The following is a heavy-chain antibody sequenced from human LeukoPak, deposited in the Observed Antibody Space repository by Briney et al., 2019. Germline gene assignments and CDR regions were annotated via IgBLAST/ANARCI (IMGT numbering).Heavy chain of an antibody. CDR1: GFTFSSYS. CDR2: IGSSSSYI. V-gene: IGHV3-21*01. J-gene: IGHJ5*02. CDR3: ARGMGFDP. D-gene: IGHD5-24*01. Sequence: GGSLRLSCAASGFTFSSYSMNWVRQAPGKGLEWVSSIGSSSSYIYYADSVKGRFTISRDNAKNSLYLQMNSLRAEDTAVYYCARGMGFDPWGQGTLVTVSS.